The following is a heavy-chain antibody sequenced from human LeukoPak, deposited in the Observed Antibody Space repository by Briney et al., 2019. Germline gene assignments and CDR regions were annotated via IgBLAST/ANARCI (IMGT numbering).Heavy chain of an antibody. CDR3: ARGGYSGYNYDAGGDY. V-gene: IGHV1-2*02. CDR1: GYTFTGYY. D-gene: IGHD5-12*01. J-gene: IGHJ4*02. CDR2: INPNSGDT. Sequence: ASVKVSCKASGYTFTGYYMHWVRQAPGQGLEWMGWINPNSGDTNYAQKFQGRVTMTRDTSISTAYMELSRLRSDDTAFYYCARGGYSGYNYDAGGDYWGQGPLVTVSS.